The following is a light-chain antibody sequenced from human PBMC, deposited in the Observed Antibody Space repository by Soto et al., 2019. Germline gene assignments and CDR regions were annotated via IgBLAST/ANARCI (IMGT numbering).Light chain of an antibody. V-gene: IGKV3-11*01. CDR3: QQRGEWPST. CDR2: DAY. J-gene: IGKJ2*02. Sequence: ENVLRQSPGPLSLSPGDTATLSCRASRSVDRCVAGYQQKVVQAPRLLIYDAYTRATCVGARFTGSGSATDFSLTFTSLEPEDFAVYFCQQRGEWPSTVGPGTKVDIK. CDR1: RSVDRC.